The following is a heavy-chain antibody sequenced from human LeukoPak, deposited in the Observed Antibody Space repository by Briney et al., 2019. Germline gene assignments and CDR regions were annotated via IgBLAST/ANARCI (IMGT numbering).Heavy chain of an antibody. Sequence: PGGSLRLSCAVSGITLSNYGMSWVRQAPGKGLEWVAGISDSGGSTNYADSVKGRFTISRDNPKNTLALQMNSMRAEDTAVYFCAKRGIVIRAVIIVGFHKEAYYFDYWGQGALVTVSS. CDR1: GITLSNYG. CDR2: ISDSGGST. V-gene: IGHV3-23*01. J-gene: IGHJ4*02. D-gene: IGHD3-10*01. CDR3: AKRGIVIRAVIIVGFHKEAYYFDY.